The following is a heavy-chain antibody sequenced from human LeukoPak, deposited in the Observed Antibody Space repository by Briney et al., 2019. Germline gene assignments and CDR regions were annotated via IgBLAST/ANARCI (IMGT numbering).Heavy chain of an antibody. CDR3: ARVGRWLQPLFDY. CDR1: GGSFSGYY. Sequence: SETLSLTCAVYGGSFSGYYWSWLRQPPGKGLEWIGEINHSGSTNYNPSLKSRVTISVDTSKNQFSLKLSSVTAADTAVYYCARVGRWLQPLFDYWGQGTLVTVSS. V-gene: IGHV4-34*01. D-gene: IGHD5-24*01. CDR2: INHSGST. J-gene: IGHJ4*02.